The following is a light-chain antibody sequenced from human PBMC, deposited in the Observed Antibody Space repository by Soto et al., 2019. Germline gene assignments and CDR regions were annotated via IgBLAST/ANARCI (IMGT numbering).Light chain of an antibody. J-gene: IGLJ3*02. CDR3: CSYAGSWV. CDR1: SSDVGSYNL. Sequence: QSALTQPASVSGSPGQSITISCTGTSSDVGSYNLVSWYQQHPGKAPKLMIYEGSKLPSGVSNRFSGSKSGNTASLTISGLQAEDEADYCCCSYAGSWVFGGGTKLTVL. CDR2: EGS. V-gene: IGLV2-23*01.